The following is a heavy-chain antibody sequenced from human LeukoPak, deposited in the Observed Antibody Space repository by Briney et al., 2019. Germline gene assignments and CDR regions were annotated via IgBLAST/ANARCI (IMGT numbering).Heavy chain of an antibody. V-gene: IGHV3-21*01. CDR3: ARDNRRVRGTQTAPPIDY. J-gene: IGHJ4*02. Sequence: PGGSLRLSCAASGFTFSTYSMNWVRQAPGKGLEWVSSISSSSSYIYYADSVKGRFTISRDNAKNSLYLQMNSLRAEDTAVYYCARDNRRVRGTQTAPPIDYWGQGTLVTVSS. D-gene: IGHD3-10*01. CDR1: GFTFSTYS. CDR2: ISSSSSYI.